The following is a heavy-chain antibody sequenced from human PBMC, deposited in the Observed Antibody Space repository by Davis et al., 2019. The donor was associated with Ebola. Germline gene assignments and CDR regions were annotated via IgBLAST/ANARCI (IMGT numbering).Heavy chain of an antibody. D-gene: IGHD1-1*01. CDR2: ISWNSGNI. CDR1: GITFHNFA. Sequence: SLKISCAASGITFHNFAMHWVRQVPGKGLQWVSGISWNSGNIGYADSVKGRFTISRDNAKNSLYLQMNSLRVEDTALYYCATIDSNGDYWGQGTLVTVSS. J-gene: IGHJ4*02. CDR3: ATIDSNGDY. V-gene: IGHV3-9*01.